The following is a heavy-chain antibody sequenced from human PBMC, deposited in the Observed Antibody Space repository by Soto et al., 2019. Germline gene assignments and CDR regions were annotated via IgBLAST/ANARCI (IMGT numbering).Heavy chain of an antibody. CDR2: IFYDGYT. V-gene: IGHV4-39*01. CDR3: ARLQAAVPHY. Sequence: QLQLQESGPGLVMPSETLSLTCTVSGDSISGSPYFWGWIRQPPGKRLEWIGSIFYDGYTLYTPSLRSQVTISVDTSKNQFSLKLASVAAADTATYFCARLQAAVPHYWGQGTLVTVSS. D-gene: IGHD6-13*01. CDR1: GDSISGSPYF. J-gene: IGHJ4*02.